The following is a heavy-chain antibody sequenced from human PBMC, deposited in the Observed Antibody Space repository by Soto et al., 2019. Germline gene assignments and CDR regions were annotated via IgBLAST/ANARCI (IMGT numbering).Heavy chain of an antibody. CDR2: IGGSSGTT. D-gene: IGHD1-7*01. J-gene: IGHJ4*02. V-gene: IGHV3-23*01. CDR3: AKFKGFNWNYVFDY. Sequence: GGSLRLSCEVSGLTFSNFAMSWVRQAPGKGLEWASAIGGSSGTTFYADSVKGRFTISKDYAKNMLYLQMDSLRAEDTAVYYCAKFKGFNWNYVFDYWGQGVPVTVSS. CDR1: GLTFSNFA.